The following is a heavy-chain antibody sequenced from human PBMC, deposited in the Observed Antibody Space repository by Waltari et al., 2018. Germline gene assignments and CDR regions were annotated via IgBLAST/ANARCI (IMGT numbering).Heavy chain of an antibody. D-gene: IGHD3-22*01. CDR1: GGSISSGGYY. V-gene: IGHV4-61*02. CDR2: VFTSGLT. J-gene: IGHJ3*02. Sequence: QVQLQESGPGLVKPSQTLSLTCIVSGGSISSGGYYWSWIRQPAGKGLEWIGRVFTSGLTNDNPSLKSRVTVSLDTSKNHFSLNLSSVTAADTAVYYCAREWDHYDNSGKGAFEIWGQGTLVTVSS. CDR3: AREWDHYDNSGKGAFEI.